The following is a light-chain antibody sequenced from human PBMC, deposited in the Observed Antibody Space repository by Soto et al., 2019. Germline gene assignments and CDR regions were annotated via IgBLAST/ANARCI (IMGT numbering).Light chain of an antibody. Sequence: ESLMTQSPATLSVSPGEGASLSCRASQSVGDNLAWYQQKPGQAPRLLIYDASIRATGVPARFSGSGSGTEFTLTISSLQSEDFAVYFCQKYNNWPETFGQGTKVDI. CDR2: DAS. CDR3: QKYNNWPET. J-gene: IGKJ1*01. V-gene: IGKV3-15*01. CDR1: QSVGDN.